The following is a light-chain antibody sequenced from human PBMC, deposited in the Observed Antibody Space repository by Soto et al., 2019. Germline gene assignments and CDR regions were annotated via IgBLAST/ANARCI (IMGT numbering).Light chain of an antibody. CDR2: GAS. CDR1: QTVSSSY. V-gene: IGKV3-20*01. Sequence: ENVLTQSPGTLSLSPGERATLSWRTTQTVSSSYLAWYQQKPGQAPRLLIYGASTRATGIPGRFSGSASGTDVTLTISRLEPEDFAVYYCQQYGPSPMYTFGQGTNLEIK. J-gene: IGKJ2*01. CDR3: QQYGPSPMYT.